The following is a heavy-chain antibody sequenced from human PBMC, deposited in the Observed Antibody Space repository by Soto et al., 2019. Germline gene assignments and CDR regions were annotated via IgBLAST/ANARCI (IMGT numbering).Heavy chain of an antibody. V-gene: IGHV3-21*01. CDR1: GFTFSSYS. CDR3: ARDCGPHSDSSSWYLGFDYYYMDV. J-gene: IGHJ6*03. CDR2: ISSSSSYI. Sequence: EVQLVESGGGLVKPGGSLRLSCAASGFTFSSYSMNWVRQAPGKGLEWVSSISSSSSYIYYADSVKGRFTISRDNAKNSLYLQMNSLRAEDTEGYYCARDCGPHSDSSSWYLGFDYYYMDVWGKGTTVTGSS. D-gene: IGHD6-13*01.